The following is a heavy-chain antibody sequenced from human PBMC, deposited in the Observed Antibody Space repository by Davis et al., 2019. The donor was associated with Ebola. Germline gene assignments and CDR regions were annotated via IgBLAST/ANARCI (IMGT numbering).Heavy chain of an antibody. CDR2: INHSGST. Sequence: SETLSLTCAVYGGSFSGYYWSWIRQPPGKGLEWIGEINHSGSTNYNASLKKRITISIDTSKNLLSLNLTSVTAADTAVYFCARGRGRGFDYWGQGSLVPVSS. J-gene: IGHJ4*02. CDR3: ARGRGRGFDY. CDR1: GGSFSGYY. D-gene: IGHD3-10*01. V-gene: IGHV4-34*01.